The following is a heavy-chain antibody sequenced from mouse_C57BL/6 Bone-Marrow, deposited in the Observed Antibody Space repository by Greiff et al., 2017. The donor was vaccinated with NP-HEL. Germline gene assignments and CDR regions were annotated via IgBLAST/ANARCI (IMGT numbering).Heavy chain of an antibody. CDR1: GFTFSSYA. J-gene: IGHJ1*03. CDR2: ISSGGDYI. Sequence: EVMLVESGEGLVKPGGSLKLSCAASGFTFSSYAMSWVRQTPEKRLEWVAYISSGGDYIYYADTVKGRFTISRDNARNTLYLQMSSLKSEDTAMYYCTREGLYYGSSYWYFDVWGTGTTVTVSS. CDR3: TREGLYYGSSYWYFDV. V-gene: IGHV5-9-1*02. D-gene: IGHD1-1*01.